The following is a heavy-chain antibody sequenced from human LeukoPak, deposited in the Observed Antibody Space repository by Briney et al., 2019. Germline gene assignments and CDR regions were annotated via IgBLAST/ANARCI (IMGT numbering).Heavy chain of an antibody. CDR2: INPSAGST. Sequence: ASVKVSCKASGYTFTSYYMLWVRQAPGQGLEWMGIINPSAGSTSYAQKFQGRVTMTRDTSTSTAYMELSSLRSEDTAVYYCARGGYYYDSSGRGSVFDYWGQGTLVTVSS. J-gene: IGHJ4*02. CDR1: GYTFTSYY. CDR3: ARGGYYYDSSGRGSVFDY. D-gene: IGHD3-22*01. V-gene: IGHV1-46*01.